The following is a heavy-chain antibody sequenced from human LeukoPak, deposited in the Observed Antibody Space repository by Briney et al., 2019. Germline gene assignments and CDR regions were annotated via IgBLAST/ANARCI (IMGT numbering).Heavy chain of an antibody. D-gene: IGHD2-8*01. V-gene: IGHV4-39*01. CDR2: IYYSGST. CDR3: ARGSMVYAS. J-gene: IGHJ4*02. CDR1: GGSISSSSYY. Sequence: SETLSLTCTVSGGSISSSSYYWGWIRQPPGKGLEWIGSIYYSGSTYYNPSLKSRVTISVDTSKNQFSLKLSSVTAADTAVYYCARGSMVYASWGQGTLVTVSS.